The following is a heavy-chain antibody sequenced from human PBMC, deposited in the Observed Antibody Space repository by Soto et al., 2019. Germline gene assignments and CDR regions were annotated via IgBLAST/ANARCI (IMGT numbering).Heavy chain of an antibody. J-gene: IGHJ4*02. CDR1: GFDFRHHH. V-gene: IGHV3-72*01. D-gene: IGHD3-16*01. Sequence: EVQLVESGGGLVQPGGSLRLSCAVSGFDFRHHHMDWVRQAPGKGLEWVGRSRYKAANYSPDYAASAKGRFTISRDESNGTLNLQMSSLRTGDSAVFYCVCWLWGIGHWGQGTLVTVSP. CDR3: VCWLWGIGH. CDR2: SRYKAANYSP.